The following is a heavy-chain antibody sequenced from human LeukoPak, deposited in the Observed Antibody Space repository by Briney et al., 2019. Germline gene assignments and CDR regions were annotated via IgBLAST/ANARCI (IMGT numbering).Heavy chain of an antibody. CDR2: INHDGSDT. Sequence: GGSLRLSCAASGFTFKLYWMHWVRQVPGRGPVWVSRINHDGSDTIYADSVRGRFTISRDDAKNTLYLQMNNLRAEDTAVYYCARRVPNQVITDYFDYWGQGALVTVSS. CDR3: ARRVPNQVITDYFDY. J-gene: IGHJ4*02. CDR1: GFTFKLYW. D-gene: IGHD3-16*01. V-gene: IGHV3-74*01.